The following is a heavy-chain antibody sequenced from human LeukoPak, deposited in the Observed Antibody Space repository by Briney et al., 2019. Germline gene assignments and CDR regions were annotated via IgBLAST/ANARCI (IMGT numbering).Heavy chain of an antibody. CDR3: AKDRGYYSNYVGYFDY. CDR2: ISGSGGST. D-gene: IGHD4-4*01. CDR1: GFTFSSYA. Sequence: GGSLRLSCAASGFTFSSYAMSWVSQAPGKGLEWVSAISGSGGSTYYADSVKGRFTISRDNSKNTLYLQMNSLRAEDTAVYYCAKDRGYYSNYVGYFDYWGQGTLVTVSS. V-gene: IGHV3-23*01. J-gene: IGHJ4*02.